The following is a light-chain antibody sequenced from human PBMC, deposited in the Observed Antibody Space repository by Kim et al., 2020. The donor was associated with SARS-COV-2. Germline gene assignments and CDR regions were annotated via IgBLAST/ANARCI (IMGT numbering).Light chain of an antibody. CDR1: QSIISY. CDR2: DAS. J-gene: IGKJ5*01. CDR3: QQRNNWPPVT. V-gene: IGKV3-11*01. Sequence: EIVLTQSPATLPLSPGDRATLSCRASQSIISYLAWYQQKPGQAPRLLIYDASQRATDTPARFTGSGSGTDFTLTISKLEPEDFAVYYCQQRNNWPPVTFGQGTRLEIK.